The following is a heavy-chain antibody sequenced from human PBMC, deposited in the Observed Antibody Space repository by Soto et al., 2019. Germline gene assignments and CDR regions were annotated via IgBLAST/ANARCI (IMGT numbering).Heavy chain of an antibody. D-gene: IGHD5-12*01. CDR2: ISYDGSNK. CDR3: AKDRGDGYNFYYYGMDV. V-gene: IGHV3-30*18. CDR1: GFTFSSYG. J-gene: IGHJ6*02. Sequence: QVQLVESGGSVVQPGRSLRLSCAASGFTFSSYGMHWVRQAPGKGLEWVAVISYDGSNKYYADSVKGRFTISRDNSKNTLYLQMNSLRAEDTAVYYCAKDRGDGYNFYYYGMDVWGQGTTVTVSS.